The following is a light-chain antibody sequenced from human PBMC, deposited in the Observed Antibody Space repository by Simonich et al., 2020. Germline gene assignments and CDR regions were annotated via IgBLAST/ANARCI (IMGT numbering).Light chain of an antibody. CDR3: LLSYSGAWV. CDR1: TGAVTSGHY. Sequence: QAVVTQEPSLTVSPGGTVTLTCGSSTGAVTSGHYPYWFQQKPGHAPRTLIYDTSNKPSWTPARFSGSLLGGKAALTLSGAQPEDEAEYYCLLSYSGAWVFGGGTKLTVL. J-gene: IGLJ3*02. CDR2: DTS. V-gene: IGLV7-46*01.